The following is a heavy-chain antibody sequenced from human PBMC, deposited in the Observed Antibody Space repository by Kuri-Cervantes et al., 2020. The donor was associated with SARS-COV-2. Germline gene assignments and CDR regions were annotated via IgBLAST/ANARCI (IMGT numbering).Heavy chain of an antibody. J-gene: IGHJ6*02. D-gene: IGHD2-21*01. CDR1: GGSISSYY. CDR2: IYYSGST. CDR3: AGVGGIWTADYGMDV. V-gene: IGHV4-59*08. Sequence: GSLRLSCTVSGGSISSYYWSWIRQPPGKGLEWIGYIYYSGSTNYNPSLKSRVTISVDTSKNQFSLKLSSVTAADTAVYYCAGVGGIWTADYGMDVWGQGTTVTVSS.